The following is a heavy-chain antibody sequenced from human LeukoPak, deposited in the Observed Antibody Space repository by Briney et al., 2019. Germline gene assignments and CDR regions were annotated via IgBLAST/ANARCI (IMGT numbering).Heavy chain of an antibody. D-gene: IGHD6-13*01. V-gene: IGHV6-1*01. J-gene: IGHJ4*02. Sequence: SQTLSLTCAISGDSVSSNSAAWNWIRQSPSRGLEWLGRTYYRSKWYNDYAVSVKSRMTINPDTSKNQFSLQLNSVTPEDTAVYYCARSGGDSSSWFPLFDYWGQGTLVTVSS. CDR1: GDSVSSNSAA. CDR3: ARSGGDSSSWFPLFDY. CDR2: TYYRSKWYN.